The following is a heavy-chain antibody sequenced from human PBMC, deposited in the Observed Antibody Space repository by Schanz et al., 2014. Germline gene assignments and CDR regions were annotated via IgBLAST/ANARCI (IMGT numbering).Heavy chain of an antibody. CDR3: ARGIPYCSSTSCSGLDAYDV. CDR1: GYTFTSYG. V-gene: IGHV1-18*01. J-gene: IGHJ3*01. CDR2: ISAYNGHT. Sequence: QVQLVQSGAEVKKPGASVKVSCKASGYTFTSYGITWVRQAPGQGLEWMGWISAYNGHTTYAQKFQGRVTMTTGTSTSTAYMELRNVRYDDTAMYYCARGIPYCSSTSCSGLDAYDVWGQGTLVTVSA. D-gene: IGHD2-2*01.